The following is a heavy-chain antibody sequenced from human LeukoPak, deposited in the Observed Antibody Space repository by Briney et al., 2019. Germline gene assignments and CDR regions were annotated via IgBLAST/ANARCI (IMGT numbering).Heavy chain of an antibody. CDR2: ISSSSSYI. V-gene: IGHV3-21*01. D-gene: IGHD2-8*01. CDR1: GFTFSSYN. Sequence: PGGSLRLSCAASGFTFSSYNMNWVRQAPGKGLEWVSSISSSSSYIYYADSVKGRFTISRDNAKNSLYLQMNSLRVEDTAVYNCARELKVYAPPSYYMDVWGKGTTVTVSS. J-gene: IGHJ6*03. CDR3: ARELKVYAPPSYYMDV.